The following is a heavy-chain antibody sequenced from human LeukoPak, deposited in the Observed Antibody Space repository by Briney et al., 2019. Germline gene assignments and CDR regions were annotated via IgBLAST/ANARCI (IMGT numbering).Heavy chain of an antibody. V-gene: IGHV4-39*01. D-gene: IGHD1-26*01. CDR3: ARHVGGRWELPTSHFDY. Sequence: SETLSLTCTVSGGSISSSSYYWGWIRQPPGKGLEGIGRIYYSGSTYYNPSLKSRVTISVDTSKNQFSLELGSVATADPAVDYCARHVGGRWELPTSHFDYWGQGTLVTGSS. CDR2: IYYSGST. CDR1: GGSISSSSYY. J-gene: IGHJ4*02.